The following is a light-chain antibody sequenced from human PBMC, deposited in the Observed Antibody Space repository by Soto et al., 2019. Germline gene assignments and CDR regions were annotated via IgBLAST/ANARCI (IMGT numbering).Light chain of an antibody. CDR2: LGS. CDR1: QSLLHSNGYNY. V-gene: IGKV2-28*01. Sequence: DIVMTQSPLSLPVTPGEPASISCRSSQSLLHSNGYNYLDWYLQKPGQSPQLLISLGSNRASGDPDRFSDSVSRIDFTLKISRVEAEDVGVYYCMQALQTPPTFGGGTKVEIK. J-gene: IGKJ4*01. CDR3: MQALQTPPT.